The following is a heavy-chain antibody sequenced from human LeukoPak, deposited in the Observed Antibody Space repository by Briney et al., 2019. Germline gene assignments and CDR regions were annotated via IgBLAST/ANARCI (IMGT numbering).Heavy chain of an antibody. CDR1: GFTFSSYA. J-gene: IGHJ4*02. CDR3: AKLGPRNVWGSYRYYFDY. Sequence: GGSLRLSCAASGFTFSSYAMSWVRQAPGKGLEWVSAISGSGGSTYYADSVKGRFTISRDNSKNTLYLQMNSLRAEDTAVYYCAKLGPRNVWGSYRYYFDYWGQGTLVTVSS. V-gene: IGHV3-23*01. CDR2: ISGSGGST. D-gene: IGHD3-16*02.